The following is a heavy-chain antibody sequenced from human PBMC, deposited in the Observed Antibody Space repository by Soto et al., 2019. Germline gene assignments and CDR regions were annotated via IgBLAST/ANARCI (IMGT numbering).Heavy chain of an antibody. CDR3: ARDNILGILYGGMDV. V-gene: IGHV4-30-4*01. D-gene: IGHD3-3*01. Sequence: PSETLSLTCTVSGGSISSGDYYWSWIRQRPGKGLEWIGYIYYSGSTYYNPSLKSRVTISVDTSKNQFSLKLSSVTAADTAVYYCARDNILGILYGGMDVWGQGTTVTVYS. CDR2: IYYSGST. J-gene: IGHJ6*02. CDR1: GGSISSGDYY.